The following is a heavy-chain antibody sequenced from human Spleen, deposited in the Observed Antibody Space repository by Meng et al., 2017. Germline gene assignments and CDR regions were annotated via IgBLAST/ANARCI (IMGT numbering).Heavy chain of an antibody. J-gene: IGHJ6*02. CDR3: ARPFGELDA. CDR2: IWYDGSNK. Sequence: GESLKISCAASGFTFSSYGMHWVRQAPGKGLEWVAVIWYDGSNKYYADSVKGRFTISRDNSKNTLYLQMNSLRAEDTAVYYSARPFGELDAWGQGTTVTVSS. CDR1: GFTFSSYG. V-gene: IGHV3-33*01. D-gene: IGHD3-10*01.